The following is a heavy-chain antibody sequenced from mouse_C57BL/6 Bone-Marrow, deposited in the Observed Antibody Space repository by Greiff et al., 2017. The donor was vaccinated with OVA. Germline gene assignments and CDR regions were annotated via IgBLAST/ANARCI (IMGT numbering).Heavy chain of an antibody. CDR1: GYTFTSYW. D-gene: IGHD1-1*01. J-gene: IGHJ2*01. V-gene: IGHV1-64*01. CDR2: IHPNSGST. Sequence: QVQLQQPGAELVKPGASVKLSCKASGYTFTSYWMHWVKQRPGQGLEWIGMIHPNSGSTNYNEKFKSKATLTVDKSSSTAYMQLSSLTSEDSAVYYCARCPLITTVVASDYFDYWGQGTTLTVSS. CDR3: ARCPLITTVVASDYFDY.